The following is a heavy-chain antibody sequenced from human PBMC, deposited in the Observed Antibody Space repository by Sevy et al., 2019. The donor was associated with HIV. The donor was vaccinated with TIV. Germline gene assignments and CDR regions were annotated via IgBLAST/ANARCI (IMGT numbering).Heavy chain of an antibody. J-gene: IGHJ5*02. CDR1: GGTFSSYA. V-gene: IGHV1-69*13. CDR2: IIPIFGTA. D-gene: IGHD3-10*01. Sequence: ASVKVSYKASGGTFSSYAISWVRQAPGQGLEWMGGIIPIFGTANYAQKFQGRVTITADESTSTAYMELSSLRSEDTAVYYCARDPDSSGGYWFDPWGQGTLVTVSS. CDR3: ARDPDSSGGYWFDP.